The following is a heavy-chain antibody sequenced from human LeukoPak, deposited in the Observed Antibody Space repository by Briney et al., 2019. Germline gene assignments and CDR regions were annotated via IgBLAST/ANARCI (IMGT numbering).Heavy chain of an antibody. D-gene: IGHD5-12*01. Sequence: PSETLSLTCAVDGGSFSGYYWSWLRQPPGKGLEWIGEINHGGSTYYNPSLNSRVTISRDTSKKQLSLKVTSVTAADSAVYYCAMATIGDPFDIWGQGTMVTASS. CDR2: INHGGST. V-gene: IGHV4-34*01. J-gene: IGHJ3*02. CDR3: AMATIGDPFDI. CDR1: GGSFSGYY.